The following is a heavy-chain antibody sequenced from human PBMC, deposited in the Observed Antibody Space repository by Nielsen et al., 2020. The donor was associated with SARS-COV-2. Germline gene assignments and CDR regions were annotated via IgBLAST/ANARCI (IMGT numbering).Heavy chain of an antibody. CDR1: GFKFSDYA. Sequence: GESLKISCSASGFKFSDYAMHWVRRAPGKGLEWLTLIYFDGSLDLYDDSLKGRFTISRDNSRGILYLHMARLRVEDTAVYFCARGLGGSGRYYAMDFWGHGTLVSVSS. J-gene: IGHJ4*01. V-gene: IGHV3-33*08. CDR2: IYFDGSLD. CDR3: ARGLGGSGRYYAMDF. D-gene: IGHD3-10*01.